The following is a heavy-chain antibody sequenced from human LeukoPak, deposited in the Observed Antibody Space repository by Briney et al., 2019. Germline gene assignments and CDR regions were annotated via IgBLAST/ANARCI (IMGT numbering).Heavy chain of an antibody. D-gene: IGHD6-19*01. J-gene: IGHJ4*02. CDR2: IYYSGST. CDR1: GGSISSYY. V-gene: IGHV4-59*01. Sequence: SETLSLTCTVSGGSISSYYWSWIRQPPGKGLEWIGYIYYSGSTNYNPSLKSRVTISVDTSKNRFSLKLSSVTAADTAVYYCARGGAGIAVAGTFDYWGQGTLVTVSS. CDR3: ARGGAGIAVAGTFDY.